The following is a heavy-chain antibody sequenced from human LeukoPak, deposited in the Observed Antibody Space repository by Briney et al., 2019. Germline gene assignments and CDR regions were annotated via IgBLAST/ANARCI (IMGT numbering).Heavy chain of an antibody. D-gene: IGHD4-23*01. J-gene: IGHJ4*02. V-gene: IGHV4-31*03. CDR2: IYYSGST. CDR1: GGSISSGGYY. CDR3: ARTKATVVTGLRCYFDY. Sequence: SQTLSLTCTVSGGSISSGGYYWSWIRQHPGKGLEWIGYIYYSGSTYYNPSLKSRVTISVDTSKNQFSLKVRSVTAADTAVYYCARTKATVVTGLRCYFDYWGQGTLVTVSS.